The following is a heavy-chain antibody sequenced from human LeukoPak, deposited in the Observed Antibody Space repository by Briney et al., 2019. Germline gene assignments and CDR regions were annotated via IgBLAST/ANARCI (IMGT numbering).Heavy chain of an antibody. CDR2: IYYSGST. D-gene: IGHD1-26*01. CDR1: GGSISSSSYY. J-gene: IGHJ4*02. V-gene: IGHV4-39*01. CDR3: ARRVIVGATDYFDY. Sequence: SETLSLTCTVPGGSISSSSYYWGWIRQPPGKGLEWIGSIYYSGSTYYNPSLKSRVTISVDTSKNQFSLKLSSVTAADTAVYYCARRVIVGATDYFDYWGQGTLVTVSS.